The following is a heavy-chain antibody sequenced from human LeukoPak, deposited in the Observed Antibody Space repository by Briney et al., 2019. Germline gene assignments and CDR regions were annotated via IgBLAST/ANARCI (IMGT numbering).Heavy chain of an antibody. D-gene: IGHD5-12*01. CDR3: ARDIKYRDYERGFGWFDP. CDR2: IYYSGST. J-gene: IGHJ5*02. Sequence: SETLSLTCTVSGGSISSSSYYRGWIRQPPGKGLEWIGIIYYSGSTYYNPSLKSRVTISVDTSKNQFSLKLSSVTAADTAVYYCARDIKYRDYERGFGWFDPWGQGTLVTVSS. CDR1: GGSISSSSYY. V-gene: IGHV4-39*07.